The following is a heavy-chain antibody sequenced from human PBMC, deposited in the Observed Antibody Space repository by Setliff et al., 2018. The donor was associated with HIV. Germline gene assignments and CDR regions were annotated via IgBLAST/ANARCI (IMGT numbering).Heavy chain of an antibody. V-gene: IGHV4-61*09. J-gene: IGHJ2*01. CDR1: GGSISSGSYY. D-gene: IGHD6-19*01. CDR2: IYTSGST. CDR3: ARGLSSGWYGYWYFDL. Sequence: ASETLSLTCTVSGGSISSGSYYWSWIRQPAGKGLEWIGHIYTSGSTNYNPSLKSRVTISVDTSKNQFSLKLSSVTAADTAVYYCARGLSSGWYGYWYFDLWGRGTLVTSPQ.